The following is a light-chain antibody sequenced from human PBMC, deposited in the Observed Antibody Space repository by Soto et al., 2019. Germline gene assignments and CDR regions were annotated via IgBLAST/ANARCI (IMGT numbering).Light chain of an antibody. CDR3: QQYNNLPRT. J-gene: IGKJ1*01. Sequence: EIVMTQSPATLSVSPGGRATLSCRASQSISDTLAWYQQKPGQAPRLLIYGASTRAPGFPARFSGSGSGTDFTLNISSQQSEDFAVYHLQQYNNLPRTFGQG. CDR2: GAS. CDR1: QSISDT. V-gene: IGKV3-15*01.